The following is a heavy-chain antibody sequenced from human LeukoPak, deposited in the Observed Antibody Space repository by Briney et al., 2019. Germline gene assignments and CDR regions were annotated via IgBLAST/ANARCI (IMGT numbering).Heavy chain of an antibody. J-gene: IGHJ1*01. V-gene: IGHV3-23*01. D-gene: IGHD3-9*01. Sequence: GGSLRLSCAASGFTFSTYAMNWVRQAPGKGLEWVSAIGKSGETTYYADSVKGRFTISRDNSKDTLYLQLNSLRADDTAVFYCAQATAGRYEHWGQGTLVTVSS. CDR3: AQATAGRYEH. CDR2: IGKSGETT. CDR1: GFTFSTYA.